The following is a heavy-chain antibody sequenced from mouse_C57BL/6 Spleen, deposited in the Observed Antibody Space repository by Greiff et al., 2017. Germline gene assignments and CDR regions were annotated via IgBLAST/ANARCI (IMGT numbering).Heavy chain of an antibody. V-gene: IGHV14-1*01. D-gene: IGHD2-5*01. J-gene: IGHJ3*01. CDR2: IDPEDGDT. CDR1: GFNIKDYY. Sequence: VQLQQSGAELVRPGASVKLSCTASGFNIKDYYMHWVKQRPEQGLEWIGRIDPEDGDTEYAPKFQGKATMTADTSSNTAYLQLSSLRSEDTAVYYCTTGYSNYVEWFAYWGQGTLVTVSA. CDR3: TTGYSNYVEWFAY.